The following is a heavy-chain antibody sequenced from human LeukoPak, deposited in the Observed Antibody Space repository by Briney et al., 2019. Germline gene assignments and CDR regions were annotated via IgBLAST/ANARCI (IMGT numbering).Heavy chain of an antibody. CDR3: ARREDRDRPGINLFDP. CDR1: GYSFNTYW. CDR2: IYPGDSDT. D-gene: IGHD3-10*01. V-gene: IGHV5-51*01. Sequence: GESLKISCKGSGYSFNTYWIVWVRQMPGKGLEWMGIIYPGDSDTRYSPSFQGQVTISADKSLSTAYLQWSSLKASDTAMYYSARREDRDRPGINLFDPWGQGTLVTVYS. J-gene: IGHJ5*02.